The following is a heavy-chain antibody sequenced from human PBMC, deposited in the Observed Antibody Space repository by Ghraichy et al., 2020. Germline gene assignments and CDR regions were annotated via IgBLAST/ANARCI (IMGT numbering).Heavy chain of an antibody. V-gene: IGHV4-34*01. Sequence: SETLSLTCAVYGGSFSGYYWSWIRQPPGKGLEWIGEINHSGSTNYNPSLKSRVTISVDTSKNQFSLKLSSVTAADTAVYYCAHLMGTAVSNWFDPWGQGTLVTVSS. CDR2: INHSGST. CDR1: GGSFSGYY. J-gene: IGHJ5*02. CDR3: AHLMGTAVSNWFDP. D-gene: IGHD4-23*01.